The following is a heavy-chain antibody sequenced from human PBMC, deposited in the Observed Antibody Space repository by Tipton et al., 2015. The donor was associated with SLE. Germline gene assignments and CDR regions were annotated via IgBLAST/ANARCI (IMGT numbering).Heavy chain of an antibody. CDR3: ARDLRFYGSGSRYYFDH. D-gene: IGHD3-10*01. V-gene: IGHV3-30*02. Sequence: LRLSCVASGFTFSNYGMHWVRQAPGKGLEWVAFIRYDETKEYYADSVNGRFIISRDTSKNTLYLQMNTLRPEDTGFYYCARDLRFYGSGSRYYFDHWGQGTSVTVSP. CDR1: GFTFSNYG. J-gene: IGHJ4*02. CDR2: IRYDETKE.